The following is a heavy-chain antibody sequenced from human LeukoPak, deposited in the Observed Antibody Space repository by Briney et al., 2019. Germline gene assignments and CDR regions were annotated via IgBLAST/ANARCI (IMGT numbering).Heavy chain of an antibody. CDR2: MHYSGST. CDR1: GASFSSSTYY. D-gene: IGHD6-13*01. CDR3: ARHAGGIAATGTRPFDY. V-gene: IGHV4-39*01. Sequence: SETLSLTCTVSGASFSSSTYYWAWIRQPPGKGLEWIGSMHYSGSTYYNPSLKSRVTMSVDTSKNQISLKLSSVSAADTAVYYCARHAGGIAATGTRPFDYWGQGTLVTVSS. J-gene: IGHJ4*02.